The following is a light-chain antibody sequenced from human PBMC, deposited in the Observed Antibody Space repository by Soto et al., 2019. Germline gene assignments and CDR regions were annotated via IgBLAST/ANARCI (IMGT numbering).Light chain of an antibody. CDR2: DVT. J-gene: IGLJ2*01. V-gene: IGLV2-11*01. CDR1: RNNVGGYNY. CDR3: CSYAGTYTWI. Sequence: QSVLTQPRSVSGSPGQSVTISCTGARNNVGGYNYVSWYQHHPGKVPQLIIYDVTKRPSGVPDRFSGSKSGNTASLTISGLQVEDEADYYCCSYAGTYTWIFGGGTKVTVL.